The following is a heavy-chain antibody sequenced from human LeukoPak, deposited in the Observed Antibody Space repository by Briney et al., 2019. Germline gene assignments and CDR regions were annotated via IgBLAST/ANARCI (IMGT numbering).Heavy chain of an antibody. CDR1: GGTFSSYA. V-gene: IGHV1-69*01. D-gene: IGHD3-22*01. Sequence: GSSVNVSCKASGGTFSSYAISWVRQAPGQGLEWMGGIIPIFGTANYAQKFQGSVTITADESTSTAYMELSSLRSEDTAVYYCARGDNHYDSSGFLSPFDYWGQGTLVTVSS. J-gene: IGHJ4*02. CDR2: IIPIFGTA. CDR3: ARGDNHYDSSGFLSPFDY.